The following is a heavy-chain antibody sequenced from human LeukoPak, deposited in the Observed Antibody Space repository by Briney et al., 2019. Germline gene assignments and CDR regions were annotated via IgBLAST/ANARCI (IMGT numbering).Heavy chain of an antibody. J-gene: IGHJ4*02. CDR2: ISGSGGST. D-gene: IGHD3-22*01. V-gene: IGHV3-23*01. CDR3: AKSIGGYYYFPGDY. CDR1: GFTFSSYA. Sequence: GGSLRLSCAASGFTFSSYAMSWVRQAPGKGLEWVSAISGSGGSTYYADSVKGRFTISRDNSKNTLYLQMNSLRAEDTAVYYCAKSIGGYYYFPGDYWGQGTLVTVSS.